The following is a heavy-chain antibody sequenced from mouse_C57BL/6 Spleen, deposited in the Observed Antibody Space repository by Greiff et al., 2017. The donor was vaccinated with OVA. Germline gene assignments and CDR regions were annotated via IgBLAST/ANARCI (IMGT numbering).Heavy chain of an antibody. J-gene: IGHJ4*01. D-gene: IGHD4-1*01. CDR2: INPSNGGT. V-gene: IGHV1-53*01. Sequence: QVQLQHPGTELVKPGASVKLSCKASGYTFTSYWMHWVKQRPGQGLEWIGNINPSNGGTNYNEKFKSKATLTVDKSSSTAYMQLSSLTSEDSAVYYCARGRNWDEAMDYWGQGTSVTVSS. CDR1: GYTFTSYW. CDR3: ARGRNWDEAMDY.